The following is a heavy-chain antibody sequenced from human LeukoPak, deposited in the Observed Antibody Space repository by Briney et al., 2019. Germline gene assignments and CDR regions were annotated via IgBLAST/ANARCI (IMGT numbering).Heavy chain of an antibody. J-gene: IGHJ4*02. CDR1: GYTFTSYD. CDR3: ASAPQGVRGVNLDY. D-gene: IGHD3-10*01. CDR2: MNPNSGNT. Sequence: ASVKVSCKASGYTFTSYDINWVRQATGQGLEWMGWMNPNSGNTGYAQKFQGRVTITRNTSISTAYMELSSLRSEDTAVYYCASAPQGVRGVNLDYWGQGTLVTVSS. V-gene: IGHV1-8*03.